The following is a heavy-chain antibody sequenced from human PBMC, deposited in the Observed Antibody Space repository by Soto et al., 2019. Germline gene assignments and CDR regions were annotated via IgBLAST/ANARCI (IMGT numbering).Heavy chain of an antibody. Sequence: SETLSLTCTVSGGSISSSSYYWGWIRQPPGKGLEWIGSIYYSGSTYYNPSLKSRVTIPVDTSKNQFSLKLSSVTAADTAVYYCARNRVGATFFDYWGQGTLVTVSS. CDR1: GGSISSSSYY. J-gene: IGHJ4*02. CDR3: ARNRVGATFFDY. CDR2: IYYSGST. V-gene: IGHV4-39*01. D-gene: IGHD1-26*01.